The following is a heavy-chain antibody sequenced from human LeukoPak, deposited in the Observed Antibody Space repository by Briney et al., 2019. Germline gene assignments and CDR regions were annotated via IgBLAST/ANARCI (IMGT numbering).Heavy chain of an antibody. CDR3: ARESETSGWYDY. CDR2: ISGDGGST. V-gene: IGHV3-43*02. CDR1: GFTFHLYA. D-gene: IGHD6-19*01. Sequence: GGSLRLSCAASGFTFHLYAIHWVRQAPGKGLEWVSLISGDGGSTFYADSVRGRFTISRDNTRKSLSLQMSSLRSEDTALYYCARESETSGWYDYWGQGTLVTVSS. J-gene: IGHJ4*02.